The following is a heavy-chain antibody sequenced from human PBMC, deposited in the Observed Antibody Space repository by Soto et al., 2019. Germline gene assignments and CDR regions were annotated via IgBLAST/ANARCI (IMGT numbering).Heavy chain of an antibody. CDR2: ISYSGNT. V-gene: IGHV4-59*01. D-gene: IGHD2-8*01. CDR3: ARAPMVLSRSYFDS. Sequence: LSLPCTVSGGSISNFYWSWIRQPPGKGLEWIGYISYSGNTNYNPSLKSRVSISVDTSKNQLSLNLTSVTAADTAVYYCARAPMVLSRSYFDSWGQGTPVTVSS. J-gene: IGHJ4*02. CDR1: GGSISNFY.